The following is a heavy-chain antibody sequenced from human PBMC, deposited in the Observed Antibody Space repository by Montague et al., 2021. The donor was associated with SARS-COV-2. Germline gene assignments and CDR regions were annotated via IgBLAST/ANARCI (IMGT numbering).Heavy chain of an antibody. V-gene: IGHV3-7*05. J-gene: IGHJ4*02. CDR2: IKPDGSDK. CDR3: ARDPNWGAH. CDR1: GFSFSTFW. Sequence: SLRLSCAASGFSFSTFWMTWVRQAPGKGLEWVASIKPDGSDKYYVESVKGRFTISSDNARNSLHLQLNNLRAEDTAVYYCARDPNWGAHWGQGNLVTVSS. D-gene: IGHD7-27*01.